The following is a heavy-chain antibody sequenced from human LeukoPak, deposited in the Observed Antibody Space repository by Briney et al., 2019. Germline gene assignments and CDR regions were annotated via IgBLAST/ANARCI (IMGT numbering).Heavy chain of an antibody. CDR1: GGSISRYY. CDR2: IYGSGST. CDR3: ATDGMVRGPDAWFDS. V-gene: IGHV4-4*07. Sequence: SETLSLTCTVSGGSISRYYWSWIRQPAGKGLEWIGRIYGSGSTTYNPSLKSRVTMSVDTSKNQFSLKLSSVTAADTAVYYCATDGMVRGPDAWFDSWGQGTLVTVSS. D-gene: IGHD3-10*01. J-gene: IGHJ5*01.